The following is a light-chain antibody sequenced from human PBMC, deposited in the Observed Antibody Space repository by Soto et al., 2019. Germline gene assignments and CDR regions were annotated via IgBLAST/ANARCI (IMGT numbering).Light chain of an antibody. CDR3: AAGDDILKAVV. CDR1: STNIGSNT. CDR2: SNN. J-gene: IGLJ2*01. V-gene: IGLV1-44*01. Sequence: QSVLTQPPSAAGTPGQRVTISCSGSSTNIGSNTVNWYQQLPGTAPKLLIFSNNQRPSGVPDRFSGSRSGTSASLAISGLQSEDEADYNCAAGDDILKAVVFGGGTKLTVL.